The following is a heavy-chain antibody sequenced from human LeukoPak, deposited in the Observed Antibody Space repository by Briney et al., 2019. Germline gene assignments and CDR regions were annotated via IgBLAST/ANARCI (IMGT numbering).Heavy chain of an antibody. D-gene: IGHD3-10*01. CDR2: IYYNGAT. J-gene: IGHJ4*02. V-gene: IGHV4-39*07. CDR3: AVEVRESVSLINGDC. Sequence: SETLPLTCTVSGDSISSSNYYWGWIRQPPGKGLEWIGTIYYNGATQYNPSLRSRVTMSVDTSQNQFSLKLTSVTATDTAVYYCAVEVRESVSLINGDCWGQGTLVTVSS. CDR1: GDSISSSNYY.